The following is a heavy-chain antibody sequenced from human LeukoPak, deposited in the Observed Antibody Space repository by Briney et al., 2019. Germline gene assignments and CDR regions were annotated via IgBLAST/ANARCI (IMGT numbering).Heavy chain of an antibody. CDR2: ISSSGSTI. J-gene: IGHJ4*02. CDR1: GFTFSSHG. D-gene: IGHD3-22*01. CDR3: ARDLRSSGYYAFDY. Sequence: GGSLRLSCAASGFTFSSHGMNWVRQAPGKGLEWVSYISSSGSTIYYADSVKGRFTISRDNAKNSLYLQMNSLRAEDTAVYYCARDLRSSGYYAFDYWGQGTLVTVSS. V-gene: IGHV3-48*04.